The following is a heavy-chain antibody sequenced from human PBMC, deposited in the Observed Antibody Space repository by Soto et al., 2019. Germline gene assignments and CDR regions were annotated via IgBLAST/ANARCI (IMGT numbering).Heavy chain of an antibody. J-gene: IGHJ3*02. CDR1: GGTIISFG. CDR2: ISSSSSTI. CDR3: VSGAVLGVVAAYKASDI. V-gene: IGHV3-48*01. Sequence: CAVSGGTIISFGVRWIRKTQGKVLEWVSYISSSSSTIYYADSVKGRFTISRDNAKNSLYLQMNSLRAEDTAVYYFVSGAVLGVVAAYKASDIWGQGTMVTVSS. D-gene: IGHD2-15*01.